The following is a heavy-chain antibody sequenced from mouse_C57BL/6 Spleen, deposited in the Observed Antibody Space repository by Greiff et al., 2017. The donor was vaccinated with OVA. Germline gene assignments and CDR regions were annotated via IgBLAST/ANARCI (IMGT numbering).Heavy chain of an antibody. CDR1: GYTFTSYW. CDR3: ARGTAQVEDY. D-gene: IGHD3-2*02. V-gene: IGHV1-50*01. Sequence: QVQLQQPGAELVKPGASVKLSCKASGYTFTSYWMQWVKQRPGQGLEWIGEIDPSDSYTNYNQKFKGKATLTVDTSSSTAYMQLSSLTSEDSAVYYCARGTAQVEDYLGQGTTLTVSS. J-gene: IGHJ2*01. CDR2: IDPSDSYT.